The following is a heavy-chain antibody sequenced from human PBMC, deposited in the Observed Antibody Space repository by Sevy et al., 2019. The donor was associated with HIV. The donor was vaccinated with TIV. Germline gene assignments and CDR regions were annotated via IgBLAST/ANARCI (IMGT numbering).Heavy chain of an antibody. CDR1: GFTFNTHA. V-gene: IGHV3-23*01. D-gene: IGHD3-22*01. CDR2: ISGTGSST. Sequence: GGSLRLSCAASGFTFNTHAMNWVRQAPGKGLEWVSVISGTGSSTNYAHSVKGRFTISRDNSKNTRYRQMNSLRDDDTAVYYCAKALNPALESMIEVIFRTLKGFDVWGQGTMVTVSS. CDR3: AKALNPALESMIEVIFRTLKGFDV. J-gene: IGHJ3*01.